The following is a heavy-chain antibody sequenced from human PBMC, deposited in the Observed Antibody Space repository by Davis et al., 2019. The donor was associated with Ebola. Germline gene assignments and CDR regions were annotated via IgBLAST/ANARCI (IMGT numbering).Heavy chain of an antibody. D-gene: IGHD1-14*01. CDR2: IRSKANSYAT. CDR3: TRSITQPGV. J-gene: IGHJ4*02. V-gene: IGHV3-73*01. Sequence: GESLKISCAASGFTFSGSAMHWVRQASGKGLEWVGRIRSKANSYATAYAASVKGRFTISRDDSKNTAYLQMNSLKTEDTAVYYCTRSITQPGVWGQGTLVTVSS. CDR1: GFTFSGSA.